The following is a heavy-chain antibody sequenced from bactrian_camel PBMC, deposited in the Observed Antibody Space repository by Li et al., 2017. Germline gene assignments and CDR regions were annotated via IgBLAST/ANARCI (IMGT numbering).Heavy chain of an antibody. CDR3: AAGAAEWWSRESEYKY. D-gene: IGHD7*01. CDR1: RFTFSSYY. V-gene: IGHV3-2*01. Sequence: HVQLVESGGGSVQAGGSLRLSCTASRFTFSSYYMSWVRQAPGGGLEWVSKINGNGKNTYDRDSVKGRFTISQDGAKNTLYLHMNNLKPEDTGMYYCAAGAAEWWSRESEYKYWGQGTQVTVS. CDR2: INGNGKNT. J-gene: IGHJ4*01.